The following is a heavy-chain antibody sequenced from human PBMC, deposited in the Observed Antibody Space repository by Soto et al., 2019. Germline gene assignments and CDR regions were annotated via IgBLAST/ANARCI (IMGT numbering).Heavy chain of an antibody. J-gene: IGHJ4*02. Sequence: PXXSLRLSFAASGFTFSSYAMRWVRQAPGKGLEWVSAISGSGGSTYYADSVKGRFTISRDNSKNTLYLQMNSLRAEDTAVYYCANLGVAGIRRALDYWGQGTLVTSPQ. CDR1: GFTFSSYA. D-gene: IGHD6-19*01. CDR2: ISGSGGST. V-gene: IGHV3-23*01. CDR3: ANLGVAGIRRALDY.